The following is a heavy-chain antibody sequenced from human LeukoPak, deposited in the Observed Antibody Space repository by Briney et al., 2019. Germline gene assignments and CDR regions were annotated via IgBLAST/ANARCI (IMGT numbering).Heavy chain of an antibody. CDR1: GGSFSGYY. J-gene: IGHJ6*02. D-gene: IGHD2-2*03. Sequence: SSETLSLTCAVYGGSFSGYYWSWIRQPPGKGLEWIGEINHSGSTNYNPSLKSRVTISVDTSKNQFSLKLSSVTAADTAVYYCARVILEIVVVPAAAATMDVWGQGTTVTVSS. CDR3: ARVILEIVVVPAAAATMDV. V-gene: IGHV4-34*01. CDR2: INHSGST.